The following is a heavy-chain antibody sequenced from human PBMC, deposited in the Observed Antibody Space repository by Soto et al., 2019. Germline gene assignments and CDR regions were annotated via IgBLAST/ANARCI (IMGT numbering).Heavy chain of an antibody. CDR3: ARTVMIGYCSGGSCPTTFDY. J-gene: IGHJ4*02. D-gene: IGHD2-15*01. CDR2: IYWDDDK. CDR1: GFSLSTSGVG. Sequence: SGPTLVNPTQTLTLTCTFSGFSLSTSGVGVGWIRQPPGKALEWLALIYWDDDKRYSPSLKSRLTITKDTSKNQVVLTMTNMDPVDTATYYCARTVMIGYCSGGSCPTTFDYWGQGTLVTVSS. V-gene: IGHV2-5*02.